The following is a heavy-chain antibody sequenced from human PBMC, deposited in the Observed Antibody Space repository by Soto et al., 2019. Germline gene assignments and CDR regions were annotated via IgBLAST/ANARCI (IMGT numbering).Heavy chain of an antibody. D-gene: IGHD3-16*01. Sequence: QVQLQESGPGLVKPSQTLSLTCTVSGGSISSGDYYWSWIRQPPGKGLEWIGYIYYSGSTYYNPSLKSRVTISVDTSENQSSLKLSSVTAADTAVYYCARMITPWMGNFDYWGQGTLVTVSS. CDR3: ARMITPWMGNFDY. CDR1: GGSISSGDYY. CDR2: IYYSGST. V-gene: IGHV4-30-4*01. J-gene: IGHJ4*02.